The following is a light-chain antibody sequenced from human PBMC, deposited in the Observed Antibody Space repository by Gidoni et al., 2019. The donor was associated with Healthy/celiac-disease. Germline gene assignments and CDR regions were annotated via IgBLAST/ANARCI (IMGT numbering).Light chain of an antibody. CDR2: STS. J-gene: IGLJ2*01. CDR3: LLYYGGAVV. Sequence: QPVVTQEPSLTVSPAGTVTLTCASSTGAVTSGYYPNWFQQKPGQAPRALIYSTSNKHPWTPARFSGSLLGGKAALTLSGVQPEDEAEYYCLLYYGGAVVFGGGTKLTVL. V-gene: IGLV7-43*01. CDR1: TGAVTSGYY.